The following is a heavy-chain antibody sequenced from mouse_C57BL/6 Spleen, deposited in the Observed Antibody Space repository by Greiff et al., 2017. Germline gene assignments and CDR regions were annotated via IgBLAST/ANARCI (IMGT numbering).Heavy chain of an antibody. CDR3: ARESWEGVSFDY. D-gene: IGHD4-1*01. J-gene: IGHJ2*01. V-gene: IGHV3-6*01. CDR2: ISYDGSN. Sequence: VQLKQSGPGLVKPSQSLSLTCSVTGYSITSGYYWNWIRQFPGNKLEWMGYISYDGSNNYNPSLKNRISITRDTSKNQFVLKLNSVTTEDTATYYCARESWEGVSFDYWGQGTTLTVSS. CDR1: GYSITSGYY.